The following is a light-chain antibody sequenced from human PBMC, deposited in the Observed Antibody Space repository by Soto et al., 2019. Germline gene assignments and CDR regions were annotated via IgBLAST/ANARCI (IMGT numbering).Light chain of an antibody. J-gene: IGLJ1*01. CDR1: SSDVGGYNY. CDR3: CSYAGRYTYV. Sequence: QSALTQPRSVSGSPGQSVTISCTGTSSDVGGYNYVSWYQQHPGKAPKLMIYDVSKRPVGVPDRFSGSKSGNTASLTISGLQTEDEADYYCCSYAGRYTYVFGTGTKLTVL. V-gene: IGLV2-11*01. CDR2: DVS.